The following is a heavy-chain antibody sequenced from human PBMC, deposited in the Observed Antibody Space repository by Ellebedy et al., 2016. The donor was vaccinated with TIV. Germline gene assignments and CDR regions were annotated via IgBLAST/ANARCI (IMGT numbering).Heavy chain of an antibody. V-gene: IGHV1-69*13. J-gene: IGHJ6*02. Sequence: AASVKVSCKASGGTFSGYAISWVRQAPGQGLEWMGGIIPIFGTANYAQKFQGRVTITADESTSTAYMELSSLRSEDTAVYYCASPIYDILTGTHLRGGDYGMDVWGQGTTVTVSS. CDR1: GGTFSGYA. CDR3: ASPIYDILTGTHLRGGDYGMDV. CDR2: IIPIFGTA. D-gene: IGHD3-9*01.